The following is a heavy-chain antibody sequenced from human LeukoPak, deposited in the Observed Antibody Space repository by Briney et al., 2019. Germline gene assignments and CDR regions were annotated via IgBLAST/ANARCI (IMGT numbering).Heavy chain of an antibody. V-gene: IGHV3-23*01. CDR3: PKYLLYDHIRFDY. Sequence: GGSLRLSCAASGFTFSSFTMSWVRQAPGKGLEWVSSISGSGGSPYYADAVKGRFTSSRDNSKNTLYLQMNSLRAEDTAVYYCPKYLLYDHIRFDYWGQGTLVTVSS. D-gene: IGHD3-3*01. CDR1: GFTFSSFT. J-gene: IGHJ4*02. CDR2: ISGSGGSP.